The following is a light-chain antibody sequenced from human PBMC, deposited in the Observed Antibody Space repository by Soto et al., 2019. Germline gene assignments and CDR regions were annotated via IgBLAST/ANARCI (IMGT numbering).Light chain of an antibody. CDR3: QESYRTPHT. Sequence: DIPMTQSPSSLSASVGDRVTITCRASQSISTFLNWYQQKPGKAPKLLIYGASTLHSGVPSRFSGSGSGTDFTLTISSLQPEDFAIYYCQESYRTPHTFGQGTKLEIK. V-gene: IGKV1-39*01. J-gene: IGKJ2*01. CDR2: GAS. CDR1: QSISTF.